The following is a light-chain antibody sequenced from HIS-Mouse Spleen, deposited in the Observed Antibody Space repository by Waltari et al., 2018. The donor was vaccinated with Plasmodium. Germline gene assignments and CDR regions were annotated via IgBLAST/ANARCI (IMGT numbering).Light chain of an antibody. J-gene: IGKJ3*01. V-gene: IGKV1-8*01. Sequence: AIRMTQSPSSFSASTGDRVTITCRASQGISSYLAWYQQKPGKAPKLLIYAASTLHSGVPSRFSGSGSGTDFTRTISCLQSEDFATYYCQQYYSYPFTFGPGTKVDIK. CDR3: QQYYSYPFT. CDR1: QGISSY. CDR2: AAS.